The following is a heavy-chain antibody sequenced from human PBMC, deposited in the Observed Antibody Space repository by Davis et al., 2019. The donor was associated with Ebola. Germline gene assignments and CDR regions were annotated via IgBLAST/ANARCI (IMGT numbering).Heavy chain of an antibody. Sequence: SETLSLTCAVSGAFVSSGGYSWSWIRQPPGKGLEWIGYYYYTGSTNYNPSLKSRVTISVDTSKNQFSLKLSSVTAADTAVYYCASLDGANWGQGTLVTVSS. CDR1: GAFVSSGGYS. CDR3: ASLDGAN. D-gene: IGHD1-1*01. CDR2: YYYTGST. V-gene: IGHV4-61*08. J-gene: IGHJ1*01.